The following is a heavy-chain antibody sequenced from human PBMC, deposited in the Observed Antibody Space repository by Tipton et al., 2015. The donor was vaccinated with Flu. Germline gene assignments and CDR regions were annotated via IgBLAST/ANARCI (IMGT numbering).Heavy chain of an antibody. CDR2: IIPIFGTA. V-gene: IGHV1-69*01. CDR3: ARDDGSSWYRGVGNYYYYYGMDV. Sequence: QVQLVQSGAEVKKPGSSVKVSCKASGGTFSSYAISWVRQAPGQGLEWMGGIIPIFGTANYAQKFQGRVTITADESTSTAYMELSSLRSEDTAVYYCARDDGSSWYRGVGNYYYYYGMDVWGQGTTVTVSS. CDR1: GGTFSSYA. D-gene: IGHD6-13*01. J-gene: IGHJ6*02.